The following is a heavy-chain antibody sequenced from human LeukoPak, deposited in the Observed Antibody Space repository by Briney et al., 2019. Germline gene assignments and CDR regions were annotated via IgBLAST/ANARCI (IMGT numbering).Heavy chain of an antibody. CDR1: GFSLSTNEVG. CDR2: LYGNDDK. Sequence: SGPTLVNPTQTLTLTCTFSGFSLSTNEVGVGWIRQPPGKALEWLALLYGNDDKRYSPSLKSRLTITKDTSKNQVVLTMTNMDPVDTATYYCAHRRGIVGHGYYFDYWGQGTLVTVSS. J-gene: IGHJ4*02. V-gene: IGHV2-5*01. CDR3: AHRRGIVGHGYYFDY. D-gene: IGHD1-26*01.